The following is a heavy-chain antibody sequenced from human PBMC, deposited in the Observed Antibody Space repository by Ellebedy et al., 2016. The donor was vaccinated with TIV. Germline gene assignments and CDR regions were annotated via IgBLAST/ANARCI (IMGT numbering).Heavy chain of an antibody. CDR1: GYTFNSYS. D-gene: IGHD5-12*01. Sequence: ASVKVSCKASGYTFNSYSISWVRQAPGQGPEWMGWISAYTGETRYSQKYRGRVTLTTDTSTTTAYMELRSLRSDDTAVYFCARDMVQGMVARYLWFDYWGQGTLITVSS. V-gene: IGHV1-18*01. CDR3: ARDMVQGMVARYLWFDY. J-gene: IGHJ4*02. CDR2: ISAYTGET.